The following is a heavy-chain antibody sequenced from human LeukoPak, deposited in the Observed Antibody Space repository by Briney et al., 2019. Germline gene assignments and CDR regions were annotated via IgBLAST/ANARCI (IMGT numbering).Heavy chain of an antibody. CDR1: GGSFSGYY. J-gene: IGHJ5*02. CDR3: ARRPRTTYDILTGYYWFDP. CDR2: INHSGST. V-gene: IGHV4-34*09. D-gene: IGHD3-9*01. Sequence: SETLSLTCAFYGGSFSGYYWSWIREPPGKGLEWIGEINHSGSTYYNPSLKSRVTISVDTSKNQFSLKLSSVTAADTAVYYCARRPRTTYDILTGYYWFDPWGQGTLVTVSS.